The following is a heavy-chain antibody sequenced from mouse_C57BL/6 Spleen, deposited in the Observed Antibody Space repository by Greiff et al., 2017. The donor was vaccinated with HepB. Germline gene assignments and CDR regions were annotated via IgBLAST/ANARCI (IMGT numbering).Heavy chain of an antibody. J-gene: IGHJ1*03. CDR3: ARYYGSNWYFDV. V-gene: IGHV1-19*01. CDR2: INPYNGGT. CDR1: GYTFTDYY. Sequence: VQLQQSGPVLVKPGASVKMSCKASGYTFTDYYMNWVKQSHGKSLEWIGVINPYNGGTSYNQKFKGKATLTVDKSSSTAYMELNSLTSEDSAVYYCARYYGSNWYFDVWGTGTTVTVSS. D-gene: IGHD1-1*01.